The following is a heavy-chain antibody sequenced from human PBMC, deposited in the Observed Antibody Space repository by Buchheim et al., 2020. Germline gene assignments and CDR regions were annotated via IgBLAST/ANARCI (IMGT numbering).Heavy chain of an antibody. V-gene: IGHV1-69*01. CDR2: IIPIFGTA. J-gene: IGHJ6*02. D-gene: IGHD3-22*01. Sequence: QVQLVQSGAEVKKPGSSVKVSCKASGGTFSSYAISWVRQAPGQGLEWMGGIIPIFGTANYAQKFQGRVTITGDESTSTAYMELSSVRSEDTAVYYCARGISVISLSHYYDSSGYYYYYYCMDVWGQGTT. CDR3: ARGISVISLSHYYDSSGYYYYYYCMDV. CDR1: GGTFSSYA.